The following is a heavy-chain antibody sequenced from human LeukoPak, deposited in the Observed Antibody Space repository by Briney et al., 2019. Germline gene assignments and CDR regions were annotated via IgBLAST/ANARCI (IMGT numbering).Heavy chain of an antibody. CDR2: ISPSCDTI. V-gene: IGHV3-48*02. Sequence: GGSLRLSCAASGFTFSRYSMTWVRLAPGKGLEWISYISPSCDTIYYADSVKGRFTISRDNAKNSLYLQMTSLADEDAAVYYCAKDNWFDYWGQGTLVSVSS. J-gene: IGHJ5*01. CDR1: GFTFSRYS. CDR3: AKDNWFDY.